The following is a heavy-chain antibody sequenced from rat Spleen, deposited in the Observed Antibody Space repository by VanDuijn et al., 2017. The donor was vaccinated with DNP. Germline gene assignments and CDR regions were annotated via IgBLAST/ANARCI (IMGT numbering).Heavy chain of an antibody. Sequence: EVQLVESGGGLVQPGRSLKLSCAASGFTFSDFNMAWVRQAPKKGLEWVATISYDGGSTYYRDSVKGRFTISRDNAKSTLYLQMESLRSEDTATYYCAKINYGSYVDWGQGVMVTVSS. CDR3: AKINYGSYVD. CDR1: GFTFSDFN. J-gene: IGHJ2*01. D-gene: IGHD1-3*01. CDR2: ISYDGGST. V-gene: IGHV5-7*01.